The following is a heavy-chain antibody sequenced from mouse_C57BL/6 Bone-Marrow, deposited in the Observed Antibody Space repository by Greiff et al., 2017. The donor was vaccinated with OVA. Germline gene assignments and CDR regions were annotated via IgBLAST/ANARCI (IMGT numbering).Heavy chain of an antibody. V-gene: IGHV1-81*01. CDR2: IYPRSGNT. D-gene: IGHD1-1*01. J-gene: IGHJ2*01. CDR3: ASGTVVATNDY. Sequence: QVQLKESGAELARPGASVKLSCKASGYTFTSYGISWVKQRTGQGLEWIGEIYPRSGNTYYNEKFKGKATLTADKSSSTAYMELRSLTSEDSAVYVCASGTVVATNDYWGQGTTLTVSS. CDR1: GYTFTSYG.